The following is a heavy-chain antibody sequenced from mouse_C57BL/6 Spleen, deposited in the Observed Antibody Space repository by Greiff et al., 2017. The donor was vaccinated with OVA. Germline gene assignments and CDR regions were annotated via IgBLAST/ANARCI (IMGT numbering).Heavy chain of an antibody. CDR2: ISSGGSYT. V-gene: IGHV5-6*02. CDR1: GFTFSSYG. D-gene: IGHD2-4*01. J-gene: IGHJ3*01. Sequence: EVKLMESGGDLVKPGGSLKLSCAASGFTFSSYGMSWVRQTPDKRLEWVATISSGGSYTYYPDSVKGRFTISRDNAKNTLYLQMSSLKSEDTAMYYCARRDYDYDEFAYWGQGTLVTVSA. CDR3: ARRDYDYDEFAY.